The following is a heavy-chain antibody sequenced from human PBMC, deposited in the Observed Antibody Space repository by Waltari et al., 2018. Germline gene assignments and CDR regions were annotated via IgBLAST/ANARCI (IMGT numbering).Heavy chain of an antibody. CDR1: GGSFSGYY. J-gene: IGHJ5*02. D-gene: IGHD1-7*01. CDR3: AKRLYNWNYGGWFDP. V-gene: IGHV4-34*01. CDR2: INHSGST. Sequence: QVQLQQWGAGLLKPSETLSLTCAVYGGSFSGYYWSWIRQPPGKGLEWIGEINHSGSTNYNPSLKSRVTISVDTSKNQFSLKLSSVTAADTAVYYCAKRLYNWNYGGWFDPWGQGTLVTVSS.